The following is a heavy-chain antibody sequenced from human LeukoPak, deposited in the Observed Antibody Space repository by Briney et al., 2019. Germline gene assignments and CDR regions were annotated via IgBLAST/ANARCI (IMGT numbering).Heavy chain of an antibody. D-gene: IGHD4-17*01. CDR3: AKSTTVTQRGYFDY. V-gene: IGHV3-30*18. CDR1: GFTFSSYG. CDR2: ISYDGSNK. J-gene: IGHJ4*02. Sequence: TGGSLRLSCAASGFTFSSYGMHWVRQAPAKGLEWVAIISYDGSNKYYADSVKGRFTISRYNSKNTLYLQMNSLRAEDTAVYYCAKSTTVTQRGYFDYWGQGTLVTVSS.